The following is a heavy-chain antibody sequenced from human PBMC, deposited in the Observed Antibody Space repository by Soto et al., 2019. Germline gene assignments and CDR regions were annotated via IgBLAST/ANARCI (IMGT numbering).Heavy chain of an antibody. D-gene: IGHD2-15*01. CDR1: GITIRNYP. V-gene: IGHV3-23*01. J-gene: IGHJ4*02. Sequence: EVQLQESGGGLVQPGGSLRLSCAASGITIRNYPMSWVRQAPGKGLDWVSGISGSGDRTYYADSAKGRFTISKDFSKNSLSLQLDSLRVEDTAVYFCVKDDGGNPSTEPHWGQGTLVNVSS. CDR3: VKDDGGNPSTEPH. CDR2: ISGSGDRT.